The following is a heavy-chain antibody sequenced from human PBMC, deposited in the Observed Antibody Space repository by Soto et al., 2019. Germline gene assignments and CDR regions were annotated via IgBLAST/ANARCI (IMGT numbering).Heavy chain of an antibody. CDR2: IYWDGDK. D-gene: IGHD3-3*01. V-gene: IGHV2-5*02. CDR3: AHRATMTIFGLIIDNGIWFDP. CDR1: GFYLSTSGAA. J-gene: IGHJ5*02. Sequence: QINLIESGPTRVNPTQTLTLTCTFSGFYLSTSGAAVGWVRQPPGRALEWLALIYWDGDKRYNASLGNRLTITKDTSMNQVVLTLTNVDPADTATYYCAHRATMTIFGLIIDNGIWFDPWGQGTRVIVSS.